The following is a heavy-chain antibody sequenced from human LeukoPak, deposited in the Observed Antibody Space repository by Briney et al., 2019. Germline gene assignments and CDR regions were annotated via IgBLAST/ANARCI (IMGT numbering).Heavy chain of an antibody. D-gene: IGHD3-9*01. CDR3: ATYDILTGFVH. CDR1: GGTFSDHI. Sequence: ASVSVSCKASGGTFSDHIIFWVRQAPGQGLEWMGGISPLLGASNHTQKFQDRVRITADESASTAYMELSNLRSADTAVYYCATYDILTGFVHWGQGTLVTVSS. CDR2: ISPLLGAS. J-gene: IGHJ1*01. V-gene: IGHV1-69*13.